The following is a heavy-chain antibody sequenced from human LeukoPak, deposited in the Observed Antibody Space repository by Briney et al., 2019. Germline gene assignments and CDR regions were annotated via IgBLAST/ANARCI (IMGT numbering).Heavy chain of an antibody. V-gene: IGHV4-34*01. Sequence: SETLSLTCAVYGGSFSGYYWSRIRQPPGKGLEWIGEINHSGSTNFNPSLKSRVTISLDTSENQFSLKLSSVTAADTAVYYCARRWPYCSGGSCYWYFDLWGRGTLVTVSS. CDR2: INHSGST. CDR3: ARRWPYCSGGSCYWYFDL. CDR1: GGSFSGYY. J-gene: IGHJ2*01. D-gene: IGHD2-15*01.